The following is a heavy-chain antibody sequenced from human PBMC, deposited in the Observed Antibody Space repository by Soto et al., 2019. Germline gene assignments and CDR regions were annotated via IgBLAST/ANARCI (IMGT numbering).Heavy chain of an antibody. Sequence: SETLSLTCAVYGGSFSGYYWSWIRQPPGKGLEWIGEITHSGSTNYNPSLNSRVTISVDTSKNQFSLKLSSVTAADTAVYYCASLDPGIFSYYYGMDVWGQGNTITV. J-gene: IGHJ6*02. CDR3: ASLDPGIFSYYYGMDV. CDR1: GGSFSGYY. V-gene: IGHV4-34*01. D-gene: IGHD6-13*01. CDR2: ITHSGST.